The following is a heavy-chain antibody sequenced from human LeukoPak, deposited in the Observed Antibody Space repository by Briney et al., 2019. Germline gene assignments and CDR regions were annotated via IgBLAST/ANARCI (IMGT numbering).Heavy chain of an antibody. CDR1: GGSFSGYY. J-gene: IGHJ3*02. CDR3: ARTGTRDSSGYYYEGRGAFDI. D-gene: IGHD3-22*01. CDR2: INHSGST. V-gene: IGHV4-34*01. Sequence: PSETLSLTCAVYGGSFSGYYWSWIRQPPGKGLEWIGEINHSGSTNYNPSLKSRVTISVDTSKNQFSLKLSSVTAADTAVYYCARTGTRDSSGYYYEGRGAFDIWGQGTMVTVSS.